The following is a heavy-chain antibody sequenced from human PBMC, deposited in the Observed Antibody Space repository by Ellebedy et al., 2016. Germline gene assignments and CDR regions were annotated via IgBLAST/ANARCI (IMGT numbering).Heavy chain of an antibody. CDR3: ARRGKDYYYGMDV. D-gene: IGHD3-10*01. CDR1: GGSIRSYY. Sequence: SETLSLXXTVSGGSIRSYYWSWIRQPAGKGLEWIGRIYTSGSTNYNPSLKSRVTMSVDTSKNQFSLKLSSVTAADTAVYYCARRGKDYYYGMDVWGQGTTVTVSS. J-gene: IGHJ6*02. CDR2: IYTSGST. V-gene: IGHV4-4*07.